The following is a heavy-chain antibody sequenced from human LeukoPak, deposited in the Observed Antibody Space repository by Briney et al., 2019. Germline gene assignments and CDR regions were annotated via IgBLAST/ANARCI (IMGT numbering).Heavy chain of an antibody. J-gene: IGHJ3*02. D-gene: IGHD3-16*01. CDR2: VIPIVGMA. CDR3: ARDLEELGAFDI. V-gene: IGHV1-69*04. Sequence: SVKVSCKASGGTSSNYPLSWVRQAPGQGLEWLGRVIPIVGMANYAQKFQGRITINADTSTSTAYMELSGLKSEDTAVYYCARDLEELGAFDIWGQGTMVIVSS. CDR1: GGTSSNYP.